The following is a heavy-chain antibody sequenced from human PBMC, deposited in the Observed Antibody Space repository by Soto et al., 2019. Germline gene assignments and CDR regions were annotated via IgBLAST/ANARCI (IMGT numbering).Heavy chain of an antibody. CDR2: ISGSGGST. CDR3: AKGRYYGSSGYGNWFDP. CDR1: GFTFSSYA. Sequence: GGSLRLSCAAPGFTFSSYAMSWIRKAKGKGLEWVSAISGSGGSTYYADSVKGRFTISRDNSKNTLYLQMNSLRAEDTAVYFCAKGRYYGSSGYGNWFDPWGQGTLVTVSS. J-gene: IGHJ5*02. V-gene: IGHV3-23*01. D-gene: IGHD3-22*01.